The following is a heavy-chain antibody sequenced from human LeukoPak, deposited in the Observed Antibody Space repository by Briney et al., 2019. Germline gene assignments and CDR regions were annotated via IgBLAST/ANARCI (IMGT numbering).Heavy chain of an antibody. Sequence: GGSLRLSCAASGFTVSSTYMSWVRQAPGKGLEWVSVLYRDGSTYYADSVKGRFTISRDNSKNTLYLQMKSLRAEDTAVYYCARDQLTETTGGWGQGTLVTVSS. J-gene: IGHJ4*02. CDR1: GFTVSSTY. CDR3: ARDQLTETTGG. CDR2: LYRDGST. D-gene: IGHD4-17*01. V-gene: IGHV3-53*01.